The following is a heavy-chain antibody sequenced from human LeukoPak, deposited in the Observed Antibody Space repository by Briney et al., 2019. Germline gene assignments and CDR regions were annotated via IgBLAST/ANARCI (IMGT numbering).Heavy chain of an antibody. V-gene: IGHV4-61*02. CDR2: IYTSGNT. J-gene: IGHJ5*02. D-gene: IGHD6-13*01. CDR1: GGSISSGSYY. CDR3: ATNQQPAPIFDP. Sequence: SETLSLTCTVSGGSISSGSYYWSWIRQPAGKGLEWIGRIYTSGNTNYNPSLKSRVTISVDTSKDQFSLKLSSVTAADTAVYYCATNQQPAPIFDPWGQGTLVTVSS.